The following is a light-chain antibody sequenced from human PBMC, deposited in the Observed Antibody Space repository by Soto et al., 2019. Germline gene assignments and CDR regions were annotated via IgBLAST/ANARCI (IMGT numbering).Light chain of an antibody. CDR3: QQDNSYPWT. J-gene: IGKJ1*01. V-gene: IGKV1-5*03. Sequence: IQMTQSPSTLSASVGDRVTFTCRASQTISTWLAWYQQKPGEAPKLLIYKASTLEVGVPSRFIASGSGTEFTLTINTLQPADFATYYCQQDNSYPWTFGQGTKV. CDR2: KAS. CDR1: QTISTW.